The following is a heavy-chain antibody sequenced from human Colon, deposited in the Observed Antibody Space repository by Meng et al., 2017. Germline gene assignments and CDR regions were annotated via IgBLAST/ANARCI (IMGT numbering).Heavy chain of an antibody. CDR2: ISSSGSTI. D-gene: IGHD3-10*01. J-gene: IGHJ4*02. CDR3: ARSSTFMVRGVITTPLMFDY. CDR1: GFTFSSYE. Sequence: GGSLRLSCAASGFTFSSYEMNWVRQAPGKGLEWVSYISSSGSTIYYADSVKGRFTISRDNAKNSLYLQMNSLRAEDTAVYYCARSSTFMVRGVITTPLMFDYWGQGTRVT. V-gene: IGHV3-48*03.